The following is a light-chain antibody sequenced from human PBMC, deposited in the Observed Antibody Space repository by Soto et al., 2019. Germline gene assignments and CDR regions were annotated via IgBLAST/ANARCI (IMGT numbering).Light chain of an antibody. Sequence: DIPMTQSPSSLFASVGDRVTITCRASQSISSYLNWYQQKPGKAPKLLIYAASSLQSGVPSRFSGSGSGTDFTLTISSLQPEDFATYYCQQSYGTPTFGQGTKVEI. CDR1: QSISSY. V-gene: IGKV1-39*01. CDR2: AAS. CDR3: QQSYGTPT. J-gene: IGKJ1*01.